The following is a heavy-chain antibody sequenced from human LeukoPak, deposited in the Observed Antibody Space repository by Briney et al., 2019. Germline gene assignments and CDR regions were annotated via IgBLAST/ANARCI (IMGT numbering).Heavy chain of an antibody. CDR3: ARDFWSGYYDR. J-gene: IGHJ5*02. CDR1: GGTFSSYA. CDR2: IIPILGIA. V-gene: IGHV1-69*04. D-gene: IGHD3-3*01. Sequence: ASVKVSCKASGGTFSSYAISWVRQAPGQGLEWMGRIIPILGIANYAQKFQGRVTITADKSTSTAYMELSSLRSEDTAVYYCARDFWSGYYDRWGQGTLVTVSS.